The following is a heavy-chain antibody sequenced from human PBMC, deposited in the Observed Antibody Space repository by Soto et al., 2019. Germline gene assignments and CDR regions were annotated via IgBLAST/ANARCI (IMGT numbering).Heavy chain of an antibody. CDR1: GYTFTGYY. J-gene: IGHJ4*02. D-gene: IGHD3-22*01. Sequence: ASVKVSCKASGYTFTGYYMHWVRQAPGQGLEWMGWINPNSGGTNYAQKFQGWVTMTRDTSISTAYMELSRLRSDDTAVYYCAREKKGYDSSGYYYAHIDYWGQGTLVTVSS. V-gene: IGHV1-2*04. CDR3: AREKKGYDSSGYYYAHIDY. CDR2: INPNSGGT.